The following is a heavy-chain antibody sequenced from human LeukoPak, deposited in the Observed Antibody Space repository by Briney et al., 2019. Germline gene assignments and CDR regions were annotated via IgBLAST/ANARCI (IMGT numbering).Heavy chain of an antibody. V-gene: IGHV4-34*01. D-gene: IGHD3-3*01. CDR2: INHSGST. J-gene: IGHJ4*02. Sequence: PSETLSLTCAVYGGSFSGYYWSWIRQPPGKGLEWIGEINHSGSTNYNPSLKSRVTISVDTSKNQFSLKLSSVTAADTAVYYCARGSRYYDFWSGYYTQPLVYYFDYWGQGTLVTVSS. CDR3: ARGSRYYDFWSGYYTQPLVYYFDY. CDR1: GGSFSGYY.